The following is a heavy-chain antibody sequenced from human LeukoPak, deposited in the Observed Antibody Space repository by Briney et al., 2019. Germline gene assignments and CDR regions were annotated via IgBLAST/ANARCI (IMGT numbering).Heavy chain of an antibody. J-gene: IGHJ6*02. D-gene: IGHD1-1*01. CDR1: GFTFNTYS. CDR2: ITRSSAYI. Sequence: GGSLRLSCAASGFTFNTYSMNWVRQAPGKGLEWVSSITRSSAYIYYADSVRGRFTISRDNAKNSLYLQMNSLGADDTAVYYCARDDVAPTRRGMDVCGQGTMVTVSS. CDR3: ARDDVAPTRRGMDV. V-gene: IGHV3-21*01.